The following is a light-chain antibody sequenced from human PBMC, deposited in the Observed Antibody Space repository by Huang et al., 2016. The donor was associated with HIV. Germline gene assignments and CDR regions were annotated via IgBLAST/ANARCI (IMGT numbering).Light chain of an antibody. J-gene: IGKJ2*01. Sequence: EIVMTQSPATLSVSPGERAPLSCRASHSVSTNLAWYQHRPGQAPRLLIHGATTRATDIPARFSGSGSGTEFTLTISPLQSEDFAVYYCQQYNNWPPNTFGQGTKLEIK. CDR1: HSVSTN. CDR3: QQYNNWPPNT. V-gene: IGKV3-15*01. CDR2: GAT.